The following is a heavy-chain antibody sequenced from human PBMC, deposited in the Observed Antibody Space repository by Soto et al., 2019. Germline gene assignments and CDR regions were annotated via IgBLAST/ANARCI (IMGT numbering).Heavy chain of an antibody. CDR2: ISAYNGNT. D-gene: IGHD3-16*01. CDR3: VRYLWGFES. V-gene: IGHV1-18*01. Sequence: ASVKVSCKASGYTFTSYGISWVRQAPGQGLEWMGWISAYNGNTNYADSVRGRFTISTDNSKNTLNLQMSSLRAEDTAVYYCVRYLWGFESWGEGTLVTVSS. CDR1: GYTFTSYG. J-gene: IGHJ4*02.